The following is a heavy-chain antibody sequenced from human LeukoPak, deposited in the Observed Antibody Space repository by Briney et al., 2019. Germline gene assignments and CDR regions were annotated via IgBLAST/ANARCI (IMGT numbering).Heavy chain of an antibody. V-gene: IGHV4-59*01. CDR3: ARGRGGGGSYNNWFDP. Sequence: PSETLSLTCTVAAGYISSYCWNCVRQPPGKGLEWIGYIYYSGSTNYNPYLQSRVTISVDTSKIQFSLRLTSVTAADTAVYYCARGRGGGGSYNNWFDPWREGTLVTVSS. J-gene: IGHJ5*02. CDR2: IYYSGST. CDR1: AGYISSYC. D-gene: IGHD3-16*01.